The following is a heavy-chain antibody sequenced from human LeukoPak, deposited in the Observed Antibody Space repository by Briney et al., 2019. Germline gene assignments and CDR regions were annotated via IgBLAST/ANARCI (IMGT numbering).Heavy chain of an antibody. CDR1: GYTFTSYD. CDR3: ARGRIVVGADLDY. J-gene: IGHJ4*02. V-gene: IGHV1-8*01. CDR2: MNPNSGNA. D-gene: IGHD1-26*01. Sequence: GASVKVSCKASGYTFTSYDINWVRQATGQGLEWMGWMNPNSGNAGYAQKFQGRVTMTRNTSIRTAYMELSSLRSEDTAVYYCARGRIVVGADLDYWGQGTLVTVSS.